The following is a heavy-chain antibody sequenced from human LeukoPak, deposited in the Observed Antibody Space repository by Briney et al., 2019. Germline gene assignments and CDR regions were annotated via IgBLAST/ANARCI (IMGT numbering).Heavy chain of an antibody. CDR1: GGPISSGDYY. Sequence: SQTLSLTCTVSGGPISSGDYYWSWIRQPPGKGLEWIGYIYYSGGTYYNPSLKSRVTISVDTSKNQFSLKLSSVTAADTAVYYCARDFWSGYYPLDVWGKGTTVTVSS. V-gene: IGHV4-30-4*08. D-gene: IGHD3-3*01. J-gene: IGHJ6*04. CDR3: ARDFWSGYYPLDV. CDR2: IYYSGGT.